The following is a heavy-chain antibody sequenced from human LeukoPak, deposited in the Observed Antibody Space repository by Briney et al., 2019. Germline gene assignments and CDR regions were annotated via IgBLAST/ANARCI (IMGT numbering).Heavy chain of an antibody. CDR1: GFTFSSYW. Sequence: GGSLRLSCGASGFTFSSYWMHWVRQAPGKGLVWVSRINNDGSSTIYADSVRGRFTISRDNAKNTLYLQMNGLRAEDTSVYFCARRSYPSYFAYWGQGTLVTVSS. CDR3: ARRSYPSYFAY. J-gene: IGHJ4*02. V-gene: IGHV3-74*01. CDR2: INNDGSST.